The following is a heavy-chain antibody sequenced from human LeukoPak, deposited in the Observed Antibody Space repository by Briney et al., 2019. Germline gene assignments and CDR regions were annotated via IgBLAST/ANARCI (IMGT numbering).Heavy chain of an antibody. CDR1: GGSISSSSYY. V-gene: IGHV4-39*01. Sequence: PSETLSLTCTVSGGSISSSSYYWGWIRQPPGKGLEWIGRIYYSGSTYYNPSLKSRVTISVDTSKNQFSLKLSSVTAADTAVYYCATGGEDYHFDYWGQGTLVTVSS. D-gene: IGHD4-11*01. J-gene: IGHJ4*02. CDR2: IYYSGST. CDR3: ATGGEDYHFDY.